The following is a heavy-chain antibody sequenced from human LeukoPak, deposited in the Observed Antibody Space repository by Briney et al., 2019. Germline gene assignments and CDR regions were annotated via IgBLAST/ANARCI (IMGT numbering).Heavy chain of an antibody. Sequence: GGSLRLSCAASGFIVSSNHMSWVRQAPGKGLEWGSVIHSSGRAYYADSVTGRFTISRDNSKNTLYLQMNSLRAEDTAVYYCANKRGWAFDIWGQGTMVTVSS. CDR1: GFIVSSNH. CDR3: ANKRGWAFDI. J-gene: IGHJ3*02. CDR2: IHSSGRA. D-gene: IGHD5-24*01. V-gene: IGHV3-66*02.